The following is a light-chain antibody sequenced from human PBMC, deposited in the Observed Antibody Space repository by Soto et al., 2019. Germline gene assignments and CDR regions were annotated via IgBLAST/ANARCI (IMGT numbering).Light chain of an antibody. J-gene: IGLJ1*01. Sequence: QSALTQPPSASGTPGQTVTISCSGSSSNVGKNIVNWYQQVPGTAPKLLIYSTDQRPSGVPDRFSGSKSGTSASLAISGLQSEDEADYYCAAWDDGRNDLYVIGSGTQLTVL. CDR3: AAWDDGRNDLYV. CDR2: STD. V-gene: IGLV1-44*01. CDR1: SSNVGKNI.